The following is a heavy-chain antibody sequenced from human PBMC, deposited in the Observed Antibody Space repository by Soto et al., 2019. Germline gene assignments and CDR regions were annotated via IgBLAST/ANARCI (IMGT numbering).Heavy chain of an antibody. CDR3: ARGDRYCTNGVCYLFDY. Sequence: GASVKVSCKASGYTFTSYYMHWVRQAPGQGLEWMGIINPSGGSTSYAQKFQGRVTMTRDTSTSTVYMELSSLRSEDTAVCYCARGDRYCTNGVCYLFDYWGQGTLVTVSS. CDR2: INPSGGST. D-gene: IGHD2-8*01. J-gene: IGHJ4*02. CDR1: GYTFTSYY. V-gene: IGHV1-46*03.